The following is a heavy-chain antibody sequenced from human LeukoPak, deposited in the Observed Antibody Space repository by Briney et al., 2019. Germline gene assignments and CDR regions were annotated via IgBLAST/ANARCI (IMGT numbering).Heavy chain of an antibody. Sequence: PGGSLKLSCAASGFTFSSYAMSWVRQAPGKGLEWVSAISGSGGSTYYADSVKGRFTISRDNSKNTLYLQMNSLRAEDTAVYYCAKDGENCSGGSCYRHFDYWGQGTLVTVSS. V-gene: IGHV3-23*01. D-gene: IGHD2-15*01. J-gene: IGHJ4*02. CDR1: GFTFSSYA. CDR3: AKDGENCSGGSCYRHFDY. CDR2: ISGSGGST.